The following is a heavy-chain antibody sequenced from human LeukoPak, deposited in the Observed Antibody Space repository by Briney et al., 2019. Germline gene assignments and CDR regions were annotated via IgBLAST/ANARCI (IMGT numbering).Heavy chain of an antibody. CDR1: GGSFSGYY. D-gene: IGHD2-15*01. V-gene: IGHV4-34*01. J-gene: IGHJ6*03. CDR3: ARLTRTVVVAATNTYYYYYYMDV. Sequence: SDTLSLTCAVYGGSFSGYYWSWIRQPPGKGLDWIGEINHSGSTNYNPSLKSRVTISVDTSKNQFSLKVSSVTAADTAVYYCARLTRTVVVAATNTYYYYYYMDVWGKGTTVTVSS. CDR2: INHSGST.